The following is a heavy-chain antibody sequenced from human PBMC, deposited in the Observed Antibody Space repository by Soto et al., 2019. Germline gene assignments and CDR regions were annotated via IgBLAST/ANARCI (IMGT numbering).Heavy chain of an antibody. V-gene: IGHV1-18*01. CDR3: ARSLVWFGDLYMDV. D-gene: IGHD3-10*01. J-gene: IGHJ6*03. Sequence: ASVKVSFKASGYTFTSYGISWVRQAPGQGLEWMGWISAYNGNTNYAQKLQGRVTMTTDTSTSTAYMELRSLRSDDTAVYYCARSLVWFGDLYMDVWGKGTTVTVSS. CDR1: GYTFTSYG. CDR2: ISAYNGNT.